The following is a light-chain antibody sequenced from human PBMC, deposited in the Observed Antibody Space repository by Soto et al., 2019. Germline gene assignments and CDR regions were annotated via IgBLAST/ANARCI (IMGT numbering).Light chain of an antibody. CDR2: DAS. V-gene: IGKV3-11*01. CDR1: QSVSTS. Sequence: IVLTQSPATLSLSPGERAALSCRASQSVSTSLAWYQHKPGQAPRLFIYDASKRAPGIPARFSGSGSGTDFTLTISGLEPEDFAVSYCQLRDVWPSFGQGSMVDIK. CDR3: QLRDVWPS. J-gene: IGKJ1*01.